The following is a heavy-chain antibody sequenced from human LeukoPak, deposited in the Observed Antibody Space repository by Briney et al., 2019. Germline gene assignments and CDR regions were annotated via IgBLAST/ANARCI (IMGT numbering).Heavy chain of an antibody. CDR1: GFTFSSYA. V-gene: IGHV3-23*01. Sequence: GGSLRLSCAASGFTFSSYAMSWVRQAPGKGPEWVSGISNSGSSTVYADSVQGRFTISRDNSKNTLYLQMNILRAEDTAVYYCAKDRGSGSGSYTWGIFDCWGQGTLVTVSS. J-gene: IGHJ4*02. CDR2: ISNSGSST. CDR3: AKDRGSGSGSYTWGIFDC. D-gene: IGHD3-10*01.